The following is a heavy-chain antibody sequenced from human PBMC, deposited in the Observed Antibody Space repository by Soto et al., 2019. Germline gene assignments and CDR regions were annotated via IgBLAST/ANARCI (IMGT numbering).Heavy chain of an antibody. CDR3: ARERMTTVTFYSAYFDY. CDR1: GGSISSYY. Sequence: PSETLSLTCTVSGGSISSYYWSWIRQPPGKGLEWIGYIYNNGSTNYNPSLKSRVTMSVDTSKNQFSLKLSSVTAADTAVYYCARERMTTVTFYSAYFDYWGQGTLVTVSS. D-gene: IGHD4-17*01. CDR2: IYNNGST. V-gene: IGHV4-59*01. J-gene: IGHJ4*02.